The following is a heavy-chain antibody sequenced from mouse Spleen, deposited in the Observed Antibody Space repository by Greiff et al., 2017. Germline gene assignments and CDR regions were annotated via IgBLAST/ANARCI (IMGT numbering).Heavy chain of an antibody. J-gene: IGHJ1*01. CDR2: ISYDGSN. V-gene: IGHV3-6*01. Sequence: EVQLQESGPGLVKPSQSLSLTCSVTGYSITSGYYWNWIRQFPGNKLEWMGYISYDGSNNYNPSLKNRISITRDTSKNQFFLKLNSVTTEDTATYYCARDSSHYYGYEWYFDVWGAGTTVTVSS. CDR1: GYSITSGYY. D-gene: IGHD1-2*01. CDR3: ARDSSHYYGYEWYFDV.